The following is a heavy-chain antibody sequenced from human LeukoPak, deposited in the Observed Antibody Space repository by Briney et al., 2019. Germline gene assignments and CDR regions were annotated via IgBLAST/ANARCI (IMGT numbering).Heavy chain of an antibody. CDR2: ISGDGGNT. J-gene: IGHJ4*02. V-gene: IGHV3-43*02. CDR3: AKGGSSLRLMQH. D-gene: IGHD2-8*01. CDR1: GFTSDDYA. Sequence: GGSLRLSCAASGFTSDDYAMHWARQAPGKGLEWVSLISGDGGNTYYADSVKGRFTISRDNSKNSLYLQMNSLRTEDTALYYCAKGGSSLRLMQHWGQGTLVTVSS.